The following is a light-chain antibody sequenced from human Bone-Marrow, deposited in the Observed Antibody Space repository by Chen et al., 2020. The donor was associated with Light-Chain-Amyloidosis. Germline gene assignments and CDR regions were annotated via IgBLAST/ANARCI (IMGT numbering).Light chain of an antibody. J-gene: IGLJ1*01. Sequence: QSALTQPASVSGSPGQTITISCTGTSTDVGGYNYVSWYQQHPGKAPKLRIYDVSTRPSGVSSRVSGSKSGNTASLTISGLQAEDEADYYCSSYTASSFYVFGTATTVTVL. CDR1: STDVGGYNY. CDR2: DVS. V-gene: IGLV2-14*03. CDR3: SSYTASSFYV.